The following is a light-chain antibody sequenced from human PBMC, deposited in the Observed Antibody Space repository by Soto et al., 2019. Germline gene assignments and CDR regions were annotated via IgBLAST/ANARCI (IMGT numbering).Light chain of an antibody. CDR2: SAS. CDR1: QAIGSY. V-gene: IGKV1-9*01. Sequence: IQLTQSPSSLSASVGDTVTITCRASQAIGSYFAWYQQRPGTAPKPLIYSASTLHSGVPSRFSGSGSGTDVTLTICSLQPEDFATYYCQQVDSYPRTFGPGTTVEI. CDR3: QQVDSYPRT. J-gene: IGKJ3*01.